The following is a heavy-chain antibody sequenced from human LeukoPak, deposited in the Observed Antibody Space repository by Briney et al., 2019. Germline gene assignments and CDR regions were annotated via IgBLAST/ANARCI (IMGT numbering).Heavy chain of an antibody. Sequence: PSETLSLTCTVSGGSTSSNYWSWIRQPPGKGLEWIGFMYFSGSTNYNPSLKSRVTMSVDTSKNQFSLNLSSVTAADTAVYYCARDTGAQWWYFDLWGRGTLVTVSS. CDR1: GGSTSSNY. J-gene: IGHJ2*01. D-gene: IGHD1-26*01. CDR3: ARDTGAQWWYFDL. CDR2: MYFSGST. V-gene: IGHV4-59*12.